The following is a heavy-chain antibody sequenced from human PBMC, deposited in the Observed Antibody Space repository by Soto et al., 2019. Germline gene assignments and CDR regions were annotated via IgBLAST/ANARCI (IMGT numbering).Heavy chain of an antibody. V-gene: IGHV3-33*01. CDR3: ARGVASYGQGLDY. CDR2: IWYDGSNK. J-gene: IGHJ4*02. Sequence: QVQLVESGGGVVQPGRSLRLSCAASRFTFSTYGMHWVRQAPGKGLEWVAVIWYDGSNKYYADSVKGRFTISRDNSKNTLFLQMNSLRAEDTAVYYCARGVASYGQGLDYWGQGTLVTVSS. D-gene: IGHD5-18*01. CDR1: RFTFSTYG.